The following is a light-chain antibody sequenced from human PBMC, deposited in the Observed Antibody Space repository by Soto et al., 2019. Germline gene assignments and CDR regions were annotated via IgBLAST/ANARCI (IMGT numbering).Light chain of an antibody. V-gene: IGLV2-8*01. Sequence: QSALTQPPSASGSPGQSVTISCTGTSSDIGNYNSVSWYQQHPGKAPKLMIYDVSRRPSGVPDRFSGSKSDNTASLTVSGLQAEDEADYYCSSYAGSDIVVFGGGTQLTVL. CDR3: SSYAGSDIVV. CDR1: SSDIGNYNS. J-gene: IGLJ2*01. CDR2: DVS.